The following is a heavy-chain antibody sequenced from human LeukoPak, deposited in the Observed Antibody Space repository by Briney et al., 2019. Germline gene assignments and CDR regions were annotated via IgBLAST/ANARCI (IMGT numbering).Heavy chain of an antibody. CDR2: INPSGGST. D-gene: IGHD5-18*01. V-gene: IGHV1-46*01. CDR3: ARENRIQLGGDV. J-gene: IGHJ6*04. Sequence: ASVKVSCKASGYTFTSYYMHWVRQAPGQGLEWMGIINPSGGSTSYAQKFQGRVTMTRDMSTSTVYMELSSLRSEDTAVYYCARENRIQLGGDVWGKGTTVTISS. CDR1: GYTFTSYY.